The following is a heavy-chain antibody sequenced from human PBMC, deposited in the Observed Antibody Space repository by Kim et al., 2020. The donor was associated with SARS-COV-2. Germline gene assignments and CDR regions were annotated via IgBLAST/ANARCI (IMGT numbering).Heavy chain of an antibody. Sequence: GRFTISRDNSNNTLYLQMNSLRDEDTALYYCAKVVVMDGYNYFYYYGMDVWGQGTAVTVSS. V-gene: IGHV3-23*01. CDR3: AKVVVMDGYNYFYYYGMDV. J-gene: IGHJ6*02. D-gene: IGHD3-22*01.